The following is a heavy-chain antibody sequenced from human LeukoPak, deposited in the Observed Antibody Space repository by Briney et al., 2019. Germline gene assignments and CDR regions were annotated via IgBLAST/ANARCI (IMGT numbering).Heavy chain of an antibody. CDR1: GFTFDDYA. V-gene: IGHV3-9*01. Sequence: PGGSLRLSCAASGFTFDDYAMHWVRQVPGKGLEWVSGVSWNSAIIDYADSVKGRFTISRDNAKNFLYLQMNSLRAEDTAFYYCVKGGVYSISRTRDDAFDMWGQGTMVTVSS. CDR3: VKGGVYSISRTRDDAFDM. D-gene: IGHD2-2*01. CDR2: VSWNSAII. J-gene: IGHJ3*02.